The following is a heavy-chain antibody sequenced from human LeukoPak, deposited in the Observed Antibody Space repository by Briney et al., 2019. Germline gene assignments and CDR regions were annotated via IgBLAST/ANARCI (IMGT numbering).Heavy chain of an antibody. CDR2: IYPGDSDT. CDR3: ASASCSNTSCLKGERAFYI. J-gene: IGHJ3*02. D-gene: IGHD2-2*01. V-gene: IGHV5-51*01. Sequence: GESLKISCKGSGYSFTSYWIGWVRQMPGKGLEWMGIIYPGDSDTRYSPSFQGQVTISADKSISTAYLQWSSLKASDTAMYYWASASCSNTSCLKGERAFYIRGQRTKVTVSP. CDR1: GYSFTSYW.